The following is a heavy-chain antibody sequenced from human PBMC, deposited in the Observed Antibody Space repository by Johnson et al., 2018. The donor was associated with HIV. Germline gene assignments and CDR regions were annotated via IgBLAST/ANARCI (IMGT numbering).Heavy chain of an antibody. Sequence: VQLVESGGGVVQPGGSLRLSCAASGFTFSSYDMHWVRQATGKGLEWVSAIGTAGDTYYPGSVKGRFTISRENAKNSLYLQMNSLKTEDTAVYYCARRGDFGAYYPFDFWGQGTMVTVSS. D-gene: IGHD4/OR15-4a*01. CDR1: GFTFSSYD. CDR2: IGTAGDT. CDR3: ARRGDFGAYYPFDF. V-gene: IGHV3-13*01. J-gene: IGHJ3*01.